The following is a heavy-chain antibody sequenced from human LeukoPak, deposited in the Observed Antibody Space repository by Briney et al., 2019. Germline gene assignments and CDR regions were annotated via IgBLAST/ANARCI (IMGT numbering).Heavy chain of an antibody. D-gene: IGHD2-15*01. V-gene: IGHV4-59*01. CDR3: AKDLTFSGGGFDY. CDR2: IYYTGNT. CDR1: GGSISNYY. Sequence: SETLSLTCTVSGGSISNYYWSWIRQPPGKRLEWIGYIYYTGNTNYNPSLKSRVTISVDTSKNQFSLELTSVTAADTAVYYCAKDLTFSGGGFDYWGQGTLVSVAS. J-gene: IGHJ4*02.